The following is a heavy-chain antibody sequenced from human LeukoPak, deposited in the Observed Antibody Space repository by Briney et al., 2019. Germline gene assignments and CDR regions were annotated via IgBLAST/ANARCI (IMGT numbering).Heavy chain of an antibody. CDR2: IRYDGSNK. J-gene: IGHJ4*02. D-gene: IGHD5-12*01. Sequence: GGSLRLSCAASGFTFSSYDMHWVRQAPGKGLEWVAFIRYDGSNKYYADSVRGRFTISRDNCKTTLYLQMNSLRDEGTAVYYCASSKGRGYSGYDFDSWGQGTLVTVSS. V-gene: IGHV3-30*02. CDR3: ASSKGRGYSGYDFDS. CDR1: GFTFSSYD.